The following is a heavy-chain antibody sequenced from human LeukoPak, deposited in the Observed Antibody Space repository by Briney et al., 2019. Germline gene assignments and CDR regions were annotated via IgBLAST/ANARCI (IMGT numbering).Heavy chain of an antibody. V-gene: IGHV2-5*02. Sequence: ESGPTLVKPTQTLTLTFTFSGFSLSTSGVGVGWIRQPPGKALEWLSLIYWDDDKRYSPSLKSRLTITKDTSKNQVVLTMTNMDPVDTATYYCAHTRFGELYPDAFDIWGQGTMVTVSS. D-gene: IGHD3-10*01. CDR2: IYWDDDK. J-gene: IGHJ3*02. CDR1: GFSLSTSGVG. CDR3: AHTRFGELYPDAFDI.